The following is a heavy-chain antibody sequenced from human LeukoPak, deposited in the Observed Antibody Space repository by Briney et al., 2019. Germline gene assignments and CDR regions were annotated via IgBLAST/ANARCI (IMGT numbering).Heavy chain of an antibody. J-gene: IGHJ4*02. Sequence: SVTVSCTASGGTFSSYAISWVRQAPGQGLEWMGGIIPIFGTANYAQKFQGRVTITADESTSTAYMELRSLRSDDTAVYYCARGLGSYGDYGPSNDYWGQGTLVTVSS. CDR1: GGTFSSYA. D-gene: IGHD4-17*01. CDR2: IIPIFGTA. CDR3: ARGLGSYGDYGPSNDY. V-gene: IGHV1-69*13.